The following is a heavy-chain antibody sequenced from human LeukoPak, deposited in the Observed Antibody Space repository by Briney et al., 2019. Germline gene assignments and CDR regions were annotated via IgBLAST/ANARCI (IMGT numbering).Heavy chain of an antibody. CDR1: GFTSSPSS. J-gene: IGHJ4*02. V-gene: IGHV3-30*04. Sequence: GGSLRLSCAASGFTSSPSSMHWVRQAPGKGLEWMAVISYDGNIRYYADSVKGRFTISRDNSRNTLHLQMDSLRAEDTAVYFCVSEPDYWGQGTLVTVSS. CDR3: VSEPDY. CDR2: ISYDGNIR.